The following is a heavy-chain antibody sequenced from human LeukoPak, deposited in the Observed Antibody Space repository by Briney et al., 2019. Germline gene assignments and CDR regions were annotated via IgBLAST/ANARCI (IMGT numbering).Heavy chain of an antibody. CDR2: IIPIFGTA. Sequence: GASVKVSCKASGGTFSSYAISWVRQAPGQGLEWMGGIIPIFGTANYAQKFQGRVTITADESTSTAYMELSSLRSEDTAVYYCAREMVGGFYFDYWGQGTLVTVSS. CDR3: AREMVGGFYFDY. D-gene: IGHD3-10*01. CDR1: GGTFSSYA. J-gene: IGHJ4*02. V-gene: IGHV1-69*01.